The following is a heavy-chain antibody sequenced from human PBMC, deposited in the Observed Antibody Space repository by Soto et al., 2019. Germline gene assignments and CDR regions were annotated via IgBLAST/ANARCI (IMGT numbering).Heavy chain of an antibody. J-gene: IGHJ4*02. V-gene: IGHV4-39*01. CDR3: ARADYYDSSGYYYFDY. D-gene: IGHD3-22*01. Sequence: PGGSLRLSCTVSGFAFNNYGINWVRQAPGKGLEWIGSIYYSGSTYYNPSLKSRVTISVDTSKNQFSLKLSSVTAADTAVYYCARADYYDSSGYYYFDYWGQGTLVTVSS. CDR2: IYYSGST. CDR1: GFAFNNYGIN.